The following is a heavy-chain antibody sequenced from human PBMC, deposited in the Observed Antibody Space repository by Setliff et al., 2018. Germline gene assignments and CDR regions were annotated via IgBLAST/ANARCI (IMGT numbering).Heavy chain of an antibody. J-gene: IGHJ5*02. D-gene: IGHD6-13*01. Sequence: ASVKVSCKASGYTFTSYYMNWVRQAPGQGLEWMGIINPRGGSTSHAQKFQGRVTMTRDTSTSTVYMEMSSLRSEDTAVYYCVRSQQLSGWWFDPWGQGALVTVSS. CDR3: VRSQQLSGWWFDP. V-gene: IGHV1-46*03. CDR1: GYTFTSYY. CDR2: INPRGGST.